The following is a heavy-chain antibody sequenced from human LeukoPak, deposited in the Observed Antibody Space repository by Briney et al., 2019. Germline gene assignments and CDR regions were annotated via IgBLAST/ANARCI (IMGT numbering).Heavy chain of an antibody. D-gene: IGHD3-10*02. CDR2: IISDGSRT. CDR1: GFTFSNYW. Sequence: PGGSLRLSCAASGFTFSNYWMYWVRQASGKGLVWVSQIISDGSRTYYADSVKGRFTISRDNAKNSLYLQMNSLRAEDTAVYYCAELGITMIGGVWGKGTTVTISS. CDR3: AELGITMIGGV. J-gene: IGHJ6*04. V-gene: IGHV3-74*01.